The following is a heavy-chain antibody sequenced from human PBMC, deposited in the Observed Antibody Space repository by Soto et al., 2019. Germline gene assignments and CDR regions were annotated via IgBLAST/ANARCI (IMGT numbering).Heavy chain of an antibody. D-gene: IGHD6-13*01. V-gene: IGHV1-3*01. CDR1: GYTFSSYA. J-gene: IGHJ4*02. Sequence: GASVKVSCKASGYTFSSYAMDWVRQAPGQRPEWMGWINVGNGHTKYSQNFQDRVTITRDTSATTAYMELSSLRSEDTAVYYCAREHVSSWYFDYWGQGTLVSVSS. CDR2: INVGNGHT. CDR3: AREHVSSWYFDY.